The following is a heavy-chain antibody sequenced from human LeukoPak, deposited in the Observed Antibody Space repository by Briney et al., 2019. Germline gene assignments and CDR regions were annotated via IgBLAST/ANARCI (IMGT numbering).Heavy chain of an antibody. CDR1: GSTFTHQW. V-gene: IGHV5-51*01. J-gene: IGHJ4*02. CDR2: IYPRDSDT. D-gene: IGHD3-10*01. CDR3: ARHSDVIGAI. Sequence: GASLKISCKASGSTFTHQWIGWVRQQSGSGLEWMGIIYPRDSDTRYSPSFQGHVTISADTSINTACLEWSRLEASATAIYYCARHSDVIGAIWGQGTLVTVSS.